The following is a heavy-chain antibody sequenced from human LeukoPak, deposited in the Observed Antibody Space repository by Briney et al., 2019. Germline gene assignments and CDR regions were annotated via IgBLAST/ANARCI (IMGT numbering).Heavy chain of an antibody. V-gene: IGHV4-31*03. Sequence: SQTLSLTCTVSGGSISSGGYYWSWIRQHPGKGLEWIGYIYYSGSTYYNPSLKSRVPISVDTSKNQFSLKLSSVTAADTAVYYCARGMFGDYRDAFDIWGQGTMVTVSS. CDR1: GGSISSGGYY. CDR2: IYYSGST. CDR3: ARGMFGDYRDAFDI. J-gene: IGHJ3*02. D-gene: IGHD4-17*01.